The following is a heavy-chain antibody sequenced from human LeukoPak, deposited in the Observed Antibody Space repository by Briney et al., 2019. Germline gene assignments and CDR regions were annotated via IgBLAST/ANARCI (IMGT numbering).Heavy chain of an antibody. V-gene: IGHV3-74*01. CDR3: VPTDSSGLD. CDR2: TNTDGSST. Sequence: GGSLRLSCEASGFTFSHYWMHWVRQAPGKGLVWVSRTNTDGSSTNYVDSVKGRFTISRDTAKNTMYLQMHSLRAEDTAVYYCVPTDSSGLDWGQGTLVTVSS. CDR1: GFTFSHYW. D-gene: IGHD3-22*01. J-gene: IGHJ4*02.